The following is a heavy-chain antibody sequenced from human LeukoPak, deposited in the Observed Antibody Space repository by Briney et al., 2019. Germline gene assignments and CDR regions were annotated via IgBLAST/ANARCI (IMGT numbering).Heavy chain of an antibody. CDR3: ARAYDFWRGDDP. CDR1: GYTFTGYY. CDR2: INPNSGGT. V-gene: IGHV1-2*02. J-gene: IGHJ5*02. D-gene: IGHD3-3*01. Sequence: EASVKVSCKASGYTFTGYYMHWVRQAPGQGLEWMGWINPNSGGTNYAQKFQGRVTMTRDTSISTAYMELSRLRSDDTAVYYCARAYDFWRGDDPWGQGTLVTVSS.